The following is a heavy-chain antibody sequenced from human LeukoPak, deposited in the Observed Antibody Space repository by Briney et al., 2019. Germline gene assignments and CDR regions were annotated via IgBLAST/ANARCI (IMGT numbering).Heavy chain of an antibody. CDR2: IYHSGST. V-gene: IGHV4-4*02. Sequence: SGTLSLTCAVSGGSISSSNWWSWVRQPPGKGLEWIGEIYHSGSTNYNPSLKSRVTISVDTSKNQFSLKLSSVTAADTAVYYCASLDGYNSPRAFDIWGQGTMVTVSS. D-gene: IGHD5-24*01. J-gene: IGHJ3*02. CDR1: GGSISSSNW. CDR3: ASLDGYNSPRAFDI.